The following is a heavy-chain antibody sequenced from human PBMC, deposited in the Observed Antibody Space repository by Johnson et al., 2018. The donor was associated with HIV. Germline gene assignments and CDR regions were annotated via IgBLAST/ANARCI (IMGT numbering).Heavy chain of an antibody. J-gene: IGHJ3*02. CDR1: GFTFSSYA. CDR2: INWNGGST. CDR3: ARWQQLVHGPFDI. D-gene: IGHD6-13*01. V-gene: IGHV3-20*04. Sequence: VQLVESGGGLVQPGGSLRLSCAASGFTFSSYAMSWVRQAPGKGLEWVSAINWNGGSTGYADSVKGRFTISRDNAKNSLYLQMNSLRAEDTAFYYCARWQQLVHGPFDIWGQGTMVTVSS.